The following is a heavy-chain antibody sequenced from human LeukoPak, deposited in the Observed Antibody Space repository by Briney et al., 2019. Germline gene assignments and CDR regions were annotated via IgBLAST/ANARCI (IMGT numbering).Heavy chain of an antibody. CDR2: ISSNGGST. J-gene: IGHJ4*02. CDR1: GFIFSSYA. CDR3: AISLGDDYGDYYFDY. Sequence: GGSLRLSCAASGFIFSSYAMHWVRQAPGKGLEYVSAISSNGGSTYYANSVKGRFTISRDNSKNTLYLQMGSLRAEDMAVYYCAISLGDDYGDYYFDYWGQGTLVTVSS. D-gene: IGHD4-17*01. V-gene: IGHV3-64*01.